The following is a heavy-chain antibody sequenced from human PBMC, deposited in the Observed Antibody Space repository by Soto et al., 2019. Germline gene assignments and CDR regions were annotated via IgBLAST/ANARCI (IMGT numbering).Heavy chain of an antibody. J-gene: IGHJ3*02. D-gene: IGHD2-2*01. CDR2: ISYDGSNK. CDR3: ARGVGYCISTSCNDAFDI. V-gene: IGHV3-30-3*01. Sequence: QVQLVESGGGVVQPGRSLRLSCAASGFTFSSYAMHWVRQAPGKGLEWVAVISYDGSNKYYADSVKGRFTISRDNSKNTLYLQMNSLRAEDTAVYYCARGVGYCISTSCNDAFDIWGQGTMVTVSS. CDR1: GFTFSSYA.